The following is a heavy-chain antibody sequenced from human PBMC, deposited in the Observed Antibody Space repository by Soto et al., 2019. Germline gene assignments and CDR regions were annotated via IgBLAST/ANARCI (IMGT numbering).Heavy chain of an antibody. V-gene: IGHV3-9*01. D-gene: IGHD2-2*02. CDR3: AKDEAVVPAAIVGMDV. CDR2: ISWNSGSI. J-gene: IGHJ6*02. CDR1: GFTFDDYA. Sequence: EVQLVESGGGLVQPGRSLRLSCAASGFTFDDYAMHWVRQAPGKGLEWVSGISWNSGSIGYADSVKGRFTISRDNAKNSLYLQMNSLRAEDTALYYCAKDEAVVPAAIVGMDVWGQGTTVTVS.